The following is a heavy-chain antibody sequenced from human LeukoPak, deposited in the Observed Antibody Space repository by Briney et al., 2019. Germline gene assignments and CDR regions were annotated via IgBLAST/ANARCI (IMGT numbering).Heavy chain of an antibody. Sequence: SGPTLVNPTQTLTLTCTFSGFSLSTSGMCVSWIRQPPGKALEWLARIDWDDDKYYSTSLKTRLTISKDTSKNQVVLTMTNMDPVDTATYYCARIVWGQQLVPPLYYHYGMDVWGQGTTVTVSS. CDR3: ARIVWGQQLVPPLYYHYGMDV. V-gene: IGHV2-70*11. CDR2: IDWDDDK. D-gene: IGHD6-13*01. J-gene: IGHJ6*02. CDR1: GFSLSTSGMC.